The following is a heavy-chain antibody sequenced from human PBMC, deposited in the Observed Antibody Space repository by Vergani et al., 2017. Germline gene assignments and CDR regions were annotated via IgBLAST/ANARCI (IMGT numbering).Heavy chain of an antibody. D-gene: IGHD3-10*01. V-gene: IGHV3-30*02. CDR2: IRYDGSNK. CDR1: GFTFSSYG. Sequence: LQLVESGGGLVQPGGSLRLSCAASGFTFSSYGMHWVRQAPGKGLEWVAFIRYDGSNKYYADSVKGRFTISRDNSKNTLYLQMNSLRAEDTAVYYCANLWFGELSGDYFDYWGQGTLVTVSS. CDR3: ANLWFGELSGDYFDY. J-gene: IGHJ4*02.